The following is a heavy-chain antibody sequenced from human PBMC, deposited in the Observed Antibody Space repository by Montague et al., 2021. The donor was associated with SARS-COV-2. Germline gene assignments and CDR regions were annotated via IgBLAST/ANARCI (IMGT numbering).Heavy chain of an antibody. CDR1: GGSISSTSFF. CDR3: ARSTSGWFIY. D-gene: IGHD6-19*01. V-gene: IGHV4-39*01. J-gene: IGHJ4*02. CDR2: MYSSGTT. Sequence: SETLSLTCSVSGGSISSTSFFWAWIRQPPGKGLEWVGSMYSSGTTYYNPSLKSRVTISGDTSRNQLSVRLSSVTVADTAVYYCARSTSGWFIYWGQGTLVTVSS.